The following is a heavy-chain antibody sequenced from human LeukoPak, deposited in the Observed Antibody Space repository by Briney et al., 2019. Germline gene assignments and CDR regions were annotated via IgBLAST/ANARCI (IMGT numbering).Heavy chain of an antibody. Sequence: SVKVSCKASGGTLSSYAISWVRQAPVQGLEWMGGIIPIFGTANYAQKFQGRVTITADESTSTAYMELSSLRSEDTAVYYCARGPSYYYGSGSCYNIWFDPWGQGTLVTVSS. CDR1: GGTLSSYA. D-gene: IGHD3-10*01. CDR3: ARGPSYYYGSGSCYNIWFDP. V-gene: IGHV1-69*13. J-gene: IGHJ5*02. CDR2: IIPIFGTA.